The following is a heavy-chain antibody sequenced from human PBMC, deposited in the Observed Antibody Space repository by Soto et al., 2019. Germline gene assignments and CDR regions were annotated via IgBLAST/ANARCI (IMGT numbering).Heavy chain of an antibody. Sequence: PSETLSLTCPVSGGSISSGGYYWSWIRQHPGKGLEWIGYIYYSGSTYYNPSLKSRVTISVDTSKNQFSLKLSSVTAADTAVYYCARDRGYSGYDFDYWGQGNLVTVSS. J-gene: IGHJ4*02. V-gene: IGHV4-31*03. CDR2: IYYSGST. CDR3: ARDRGYSGYDFDY. CDR1: GGSISSGGYY. D-gene: IGHD5-12*01.